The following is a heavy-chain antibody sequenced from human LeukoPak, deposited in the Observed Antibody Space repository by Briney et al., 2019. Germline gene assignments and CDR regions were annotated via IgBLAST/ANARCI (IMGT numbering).Heavy chain of an antibody. Sequence: GGSLRLSCAAPGFMFHDYAIHWVRQASGKGLEWVSLISGDGGSTFYADSVKGRFTISRDNSKNSLYLQMNSLRSDDTALYYCARESESSGWYDYWGQGTLVTVSS. CDR1: GFMFHDYA. D-gene: IGHD6-19*01. V-gene: IGHV3-43*02. CDR3: ARESESSGWYDY. CDR2: ISGDGGST. J-gene: IGHJ4*02.